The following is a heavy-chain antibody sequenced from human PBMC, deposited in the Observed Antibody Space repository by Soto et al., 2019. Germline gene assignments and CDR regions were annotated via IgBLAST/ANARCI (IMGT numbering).Heavy chain of an antibody. CDR2: INPSGGST. CDR1: GYTFTSYY. Sequence: ASVKVSCKASGYTFTSYYMHWVRQAPGQGLEWMGIINPSGGSTSYAQKFQGRVTMTRDTSTSTVYMELSSLRSEDTAVYYCARDRDVDTAMVTRSAMDDWGQGTLVTVSS. CDR3: ARDRDVDTAMVTRSAMDD. D-gene: IGHD5-18*01. J-gene: IGHJ4*02. V-gene: IGHV1-46*01.